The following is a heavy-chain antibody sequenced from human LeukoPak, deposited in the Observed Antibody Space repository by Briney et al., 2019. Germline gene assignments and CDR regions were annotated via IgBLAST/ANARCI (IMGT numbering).Heavy chain of an antibody. J-gene: IGHJ4*02. V-gene: IGHV3-23*01. Sequence: AGGSLRLSCAASGFTFTDYSMNWVRQAPGKGLEWVSVISGGGTTFYSDSVKGRFTISRDNSKNTLYLQMNSLRAEDTAVYYCAKLRGATIFGVVIEDWGQGTLVTVSS. D-gene: IGHD3-3*01. CDR1: GFTFTDYS. CDR3: AKLRGATIFGVVIED. CDR2: ISGGGTT.